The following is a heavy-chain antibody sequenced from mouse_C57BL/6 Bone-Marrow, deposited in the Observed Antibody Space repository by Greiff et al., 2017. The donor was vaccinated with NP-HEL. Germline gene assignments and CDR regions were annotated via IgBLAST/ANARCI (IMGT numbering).Heavy chain of an antibody. D-gene: IGHD1-1*01. Sequence: EVKLVESGGGLVQPGGSLKLSCAASGFTFSDYYMYWVRQTPEKRLEWVAYISNGGGSTYYPDTVQGRFTISRANAKKNLNQQMSRRKTEDTAMYYCARHNYYYYAMDDWGQGTSVT. J-gene: IGHJ4*01. V-gene: IGHV5-12*01. CDR1: GFTFSDYY. CDR2: ISNGGGST. CDR3: ARHNYYYYAMDD.